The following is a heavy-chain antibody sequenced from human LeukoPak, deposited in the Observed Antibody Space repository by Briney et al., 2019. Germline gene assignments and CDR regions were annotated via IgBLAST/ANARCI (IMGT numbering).Heavy chain of an antibody. CDR3: ARGGSLTGTHYGMDV. D-gene: IGHD1-20*01. CDR2: ISAYNGNT. V-gene: IGHV1-18*01. CDR1: GYTFTSYG. J-gene: IGHJ6*02. Sequence: EASVKVSCKASGYTFTSYGISWVRQAPGQGLEWMGWISAYNGNTNYAQKLQGRVTMTTDTSTSTAYMELRSLRSDDTAVYYCARGGSLTGTHYGMDVWGQGTTVTVSS.